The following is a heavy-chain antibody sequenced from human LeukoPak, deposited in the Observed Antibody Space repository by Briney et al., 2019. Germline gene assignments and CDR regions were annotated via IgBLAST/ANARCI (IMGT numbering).Heavy chain of an antibody. D-gene: IGHD6-6*01. V-gene: IGHV3-30-3*01. J-gene: IGHJ4*02. CDR3: AREGEAAPYYFDY. CDR1: GFTFSSFA. Sequence: GRSLTLSCAASGFTFSSFAMHWVRQAPGKGLEWVAVISYDGSNKYYADSVKGRFTISRDNSKNTLFLQMNSLRAEDTAVYYCAREGEAAPYYFDYWGQGTLVTVSS. CDR2: ISYDGSNK.